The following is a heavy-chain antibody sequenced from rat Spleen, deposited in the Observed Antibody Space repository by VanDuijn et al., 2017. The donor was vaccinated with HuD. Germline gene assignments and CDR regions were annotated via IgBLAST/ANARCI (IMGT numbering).Heavy chain of an antibody. Sequence: QVQLKESGPGLVQPSQTLSLTCTVSGFSLTSYNVHWVRQPTGKGLEWMGVIWTGGSTDYNSALKSRLSISRDTSKSQVFLEMNSLQTEDTATYYCARDLGGAVDWGQGVMVTVSS. CDR3: ARDLGGAVD. V-gene: IGHV2-30*01. J-gene: IGHJ2*01. D-gene: IGHD4-6*01. CDR2: IWTGGST. CDR1: GFSLTSYN.